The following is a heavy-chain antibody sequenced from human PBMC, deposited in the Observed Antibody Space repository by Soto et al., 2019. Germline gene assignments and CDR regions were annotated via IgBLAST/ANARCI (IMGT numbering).Heavy chain of an antibody. V-gene: IGHV3-30-3*01. CDR1: AFTFSSYA. Sequence: GGSLRLSCAASAFTFSSYAMHWVRQAPGKGLEWVAVISYDGSNKYYADSVKGRFTISRDNSKNTLYLQMNSLRAEDTAVYYCARDQVRNDIVVGVGGGMDVWGQGTTVTVSS. CDR3: ARDQVRNDIVVGVGGGMDV. CDR2: ISYDGSNK. J-gene: IGHJ6*02. D-gene: IGHD2-15*01.